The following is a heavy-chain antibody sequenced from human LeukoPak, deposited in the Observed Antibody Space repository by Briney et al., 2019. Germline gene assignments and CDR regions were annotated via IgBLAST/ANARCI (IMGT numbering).Heavy chain of an antibody. Sequence: SETLSLTCTVSGGSISSYYWSWIRQPPGKGLEWIGYIYYSGSTNYNPSLKSRVIISVDTSKNQFSLKLSSVTAADTAVYYCARGPYSSSWSVLYYYYMDVWGKGTTVTVSS. CDR2: IYYSGST. D-gene: IGHD6-13*01. V-gene: IGHV4-59*01. CDR1: GGSISSYY. J-gene: IGHJ6*03. CDR3: ARGPYSSSWSVLYYYYMDV.